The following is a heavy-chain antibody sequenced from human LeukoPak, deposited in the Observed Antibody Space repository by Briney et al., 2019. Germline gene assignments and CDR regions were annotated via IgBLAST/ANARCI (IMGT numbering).Heavy chain of an antibody. CDR1: GGSITKYY. D-gene: IGHD3-3*01. Sequence: SETLSLTCTVSGGSITKYYWSWSRHPPGKGLGWIVYIYYTGRPNNNPSLGSRVTISVHTSQNQFYLTLRSVTAADTAVYYCARGITIFGGGMDVWGRGTTVTVS. CDR2: IYYTGRP. J-gene: IGHJ6*02. CDR3: ARGITIFGGGMDV. V-gene: IGHV4-59*12.